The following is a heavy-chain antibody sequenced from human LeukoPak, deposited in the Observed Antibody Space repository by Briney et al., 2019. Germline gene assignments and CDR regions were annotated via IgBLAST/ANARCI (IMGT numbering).Heavy chain of an antibody. CDR2: ISDSGNT. V-gene: IGHV1-18*04. D-gene: IGHD1-7*01. CDR1: GHSFSTYD. CDR3: ARVHAYCGTSTTSCLDY. J-gene: IGHJ4*02. Sequence: GASVKVSCKASGHSFSTYDISWVRQAPGQGLEWMGWISDSGNTNYAQKFQGRITMTTDTSTSRADMELRSLRSDDTAVYYCARVHAYCGTSTTSCLDYWGQGTLVTVSS.